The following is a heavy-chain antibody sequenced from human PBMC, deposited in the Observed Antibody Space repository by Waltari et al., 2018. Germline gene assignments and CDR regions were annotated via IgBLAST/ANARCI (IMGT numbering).Heavy chain of an antibody. CDR1: GYTFTGYD. CDR2: LNRNSGGT. CDR3: ARDRGEEGIAAWGAFGY. D-gene: IGHD6-13*01. Sequence: QVQLVQSGAEVKKPGASVKVPCKASGYTFTGYDMPWVQQAPGQGLEWMEWLNRNSGGTNYEEKLQGRVSMTRDTSISTAYMELSRLRSDDTAVYYCARDRGEEGIAAWGAFGYWGQGTLVTVSS. J-gene: IGHJ4*02. V-gene: IGHV1-2*02.